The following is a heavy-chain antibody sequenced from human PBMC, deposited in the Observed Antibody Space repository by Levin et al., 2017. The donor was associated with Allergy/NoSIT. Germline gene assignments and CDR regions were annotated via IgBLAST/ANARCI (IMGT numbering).Heavy chain of an antibody. CDR2: IYYSGST. D-gene: IGHD3-10*01. CDR3: ARQGAVGVQGVIPYFDY. V-gene: IGHV4-39*01. J-gene: IGHJ4*02. Sequence: SETLSLTCTVSGGSISSSSYYWGWIRQPPGKGLEWIGSIYYSGSTYYNPSLKSRVTISVDTSKNQFSLKLSSVTAADTAVYYCARQGAVGVQGVIPYFDYWGQGTLVTVSS. CDR1: GGSISSSSYY.